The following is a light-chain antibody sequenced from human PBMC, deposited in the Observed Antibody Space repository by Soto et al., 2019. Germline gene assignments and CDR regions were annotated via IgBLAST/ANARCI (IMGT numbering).Light chain of an antibody. J-gene: IGLJ3*02. CDR3: AAWDDSLSGWV. CDR2: RNN. V-gene: IGLV1-47*01. CDR1: SSNIGSNY. Sequence: QAVVTQPPSASGTPGQRVTISSSGSSSNIGSNYVYWYQQLPGTAPKLLIYRNNQRPSGVPDRFSGSKSGTSASLAISGLRSEDEADYYCAAWDDSLSGWVFGGGTKVTVL.